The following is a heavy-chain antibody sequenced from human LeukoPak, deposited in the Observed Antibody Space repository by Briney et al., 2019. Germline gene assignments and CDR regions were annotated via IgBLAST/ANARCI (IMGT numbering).Heavy chain of an antibody. CDR2: IYYSGST. J-gene: IGHJ4*02. CDR1: GGSISSHY. D-gene: IGHD5-18*01. Sequence: SETLSLTCIVSGGSISSHYWSWIRQPPGKGLECIGNIYYSGSTNYNPSLKSRVTISVDMTKNQFSLKLSSVTAADTAVYYCARCLRDTYSYAVDPWYFDYWGQGTLVTVSS. CDR3: ARCLRDTYSYAVDPWYFDY. V-gene: IGHV4-59*08.